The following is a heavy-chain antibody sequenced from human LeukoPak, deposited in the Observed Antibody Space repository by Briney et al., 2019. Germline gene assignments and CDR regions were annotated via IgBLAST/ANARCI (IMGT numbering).Heavy chain of an antibody. CDR2: ISHDGKKK. Sequence: ARSLRLSCAVSGFNFSYFAMHWFRQAPGKGLEWVAVISHDGKKKYHADSVKGRFSISRDDSKNTLYLQMNSLTAEDTAVHFCARVLGAGTFDSWGQGALVTVSS. J-gene: IGHJ4*02. V-gene: IGHV3-30*04. D-gene: IGHD1-26*01. CDR3: ARVLGAGTFDS. CDR1: GFNFSYFA.